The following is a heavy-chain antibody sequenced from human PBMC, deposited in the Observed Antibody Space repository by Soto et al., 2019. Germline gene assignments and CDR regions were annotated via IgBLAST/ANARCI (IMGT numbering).Heavy chain of an antibody. J-gene: IGHJ5*02. CDR3: VRSGTARLRRHSWFDT. CDR1: GFTFNTYD. V-gene: IGHV3-21*01. Sequence: EVQLVESGGGLVKPGGSLRLSCAASGFTFNTYDMNWVRQAPGKGLEWVSSITTSSAYIYYADSLKGRITISRDNAKNSLFLQMNSLRAEDTAVYSCVRSGTARLRRHSWFDTWGQGTLVTVSS. CDR2: ITTSSAYI. D-gene: IGHD3-16*01.